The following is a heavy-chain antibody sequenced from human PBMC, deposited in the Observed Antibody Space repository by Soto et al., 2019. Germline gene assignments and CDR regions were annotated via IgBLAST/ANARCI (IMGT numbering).Heavy chain of an antibody. Sequence: SETLSLTCTVSGGSISGYYWSWIRQPPGKGLEWIGYIYYSGSTNYNPSLKSRVTISVDTSKNQFSLKLSSVTAADTAVYYCARQVGTTLRGGSLYYYYMDVWGKGTTVTVSS. CDR2: IYYSGST. J-gene: IGHJ6*03. CDR3: ARQVGTTLRGGSLYYYYMDV. V-gene: IGHV4-59*08. CDR1: GGSISGYY. D-gene: IGHD1-26*01.